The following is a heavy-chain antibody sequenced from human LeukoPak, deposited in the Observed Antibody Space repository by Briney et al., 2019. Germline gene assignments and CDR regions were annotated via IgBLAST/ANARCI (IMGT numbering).Heavy chain of an antibody. CDR2: ISAYNANT. CDR3: ARWGDWAFDY. V-gene: IGHV1-18*01. Sequence: ASVKVSCKASGYTFASYGFSWVRQAPGQGLEWMGWISAYNANTNYAQKLQGRVTITTDTSTSTAYMELRSLRSDDTAVYYCARWGDWAFDYWGQGTLVTVSS. J-gene: IGHJ4*02. D-gene: IGHD3/OR15-3a*01. CDR1: GYTFASYG.